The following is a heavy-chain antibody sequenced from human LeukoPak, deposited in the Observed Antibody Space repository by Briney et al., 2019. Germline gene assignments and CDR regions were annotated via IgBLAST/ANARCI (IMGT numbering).Heavy chain of an antibody. CDR1: GGSFSSHY. CDR2: ISYIGST. CDR3: ARDPTTVTKGLDI. Sequence: PSETLSLTCTVSGGSFSSHYWSWIRQPPGKGLEWIEYISYIGSTNYNPSLKSRVTISVDTSKNQFSLKLSSVTAADTAVYYCARDPTTVTKGLDIWGQGTMVTVSS. J-gene: IGHJ3*02. D-gene: IGHD4-17*01. V-gene: IGHV4-59*11.